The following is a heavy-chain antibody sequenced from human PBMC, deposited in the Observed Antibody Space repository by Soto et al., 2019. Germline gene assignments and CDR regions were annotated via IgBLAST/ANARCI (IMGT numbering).Heavy chain of an antibody. CDR1: GCSISLGDYF. CDR2: IYFSGST. J-gene: IGHJ6*02. D-gene: IGHD2-2*01. Sequence: LSLTCRVSGCSISLGDYFWSWIRQPPGKGLEWIGYIYFSGSTYYNPSLKSRVTISIDTSKNQFSVKVNSVTAADTAMYYCARERGYCTRTSCQHGLDVWGQGTTVTVS. V-gene: IGHV4-30-4*01. CDR3: ARERGYCTRTSCQHGLDV.